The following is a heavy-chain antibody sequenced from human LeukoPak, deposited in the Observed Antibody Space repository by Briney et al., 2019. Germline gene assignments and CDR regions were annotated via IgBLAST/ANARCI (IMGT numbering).Heavy chain of an antibody. CDR1: GFTFSSYG. CDR3: AKRGNYSNFNYYYMDV. CDR2: IRYDGSNK. D-gene: IGHD4-11*01. V-gene: IGHV3-30*02. Sequence: PGGSLRLSCAASGFTFSSYGMHWVRQAPGKGLEWVAFIRYDGSNKYYADSVKGRFTISRDNSKNTLYLQMNSLRAEDTAVYYCAKRGNYSNFNYYYMDVWGKGTTVTVSS. J-gene: IGHJ6*03.